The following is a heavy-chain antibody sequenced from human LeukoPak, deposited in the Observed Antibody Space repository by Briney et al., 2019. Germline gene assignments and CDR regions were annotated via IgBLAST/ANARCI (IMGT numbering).Heavy chain of an antibody. CDR3: ARGPRSGWNDVWFDP. Sequence: ASVKVSCKASGYTFTSYDINWVRQATGQGLEWMGWMNPNSGNTGYAQKFQGRVTMTRNTSISTAYMELSSLRSEDTAVYYYARGPRSGWNDVWFDPWGQGTLVTVSS. V-gene: IGHV1-8*01. CDR1: GYTFTSYD. J-gene: IGHJ5*02. CDR2: MNPNSGNT. D-gene: IGHD1-1*01.